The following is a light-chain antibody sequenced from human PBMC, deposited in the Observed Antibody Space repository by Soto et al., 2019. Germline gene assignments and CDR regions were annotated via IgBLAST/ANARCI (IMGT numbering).Light chain of an antibody. CDR3: QQYKSWPIT. V-gene: IGKV3D-15*01. Sequence: EIVMTQSPATLSLSPGDTATLSCRASQSVDTNLAWYVQKTGQAPRRLMYGVSTWGTGVTARFSGSGSGTEFTLPLSRLQSEDFEIYYCQQYKSWPITFGQGTRLEIK. J-gene: IGKJ5*01. CDR2: GVS. CDR1: QSVDTN.